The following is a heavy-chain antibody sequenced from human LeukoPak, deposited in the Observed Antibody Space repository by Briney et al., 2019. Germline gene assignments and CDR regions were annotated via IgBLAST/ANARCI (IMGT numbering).Heavy chain of an antibody. V-gene: IGHV3-48*04. J-gene: IGHJ4*02. Sequence: PGGSLRLPCAASGFTFSSYSMNWVRQAPGKGLEWVSYISSSGSTIDYADSVKGRFTISRDNAKNSLYLQMNSLRAEDTAVYYCSRLRGYSYGYADYWGQGTLVTVSS. CDR3: SRLRGYSYGYADY. CDR2: ISSSGSTI. CDR1: GFTFSSYS. D-gene: IGHD5-18*01.